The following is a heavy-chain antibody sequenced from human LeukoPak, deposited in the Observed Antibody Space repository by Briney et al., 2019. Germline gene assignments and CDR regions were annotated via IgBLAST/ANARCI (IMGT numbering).Heavy chain of an antibody. CDR2: ISYDGSNE. J-gene: IGHJ4*02. CDR1: GFTFSSYA. V-gene: IGHV3-30*04. D-gene: IGHD3-16*01. Sequence: GGSLRLSCAASGFTFSSYAMHWVRQAPGKGLEWVAVISYDGSNEYYAGSVKGRFTISRDNAKNSLYLQMNSLRAEDTAVYYCARDYFWEQYYSDYWGQGTRVSVSS. CDR3: ARDYFWEQYYSDY.